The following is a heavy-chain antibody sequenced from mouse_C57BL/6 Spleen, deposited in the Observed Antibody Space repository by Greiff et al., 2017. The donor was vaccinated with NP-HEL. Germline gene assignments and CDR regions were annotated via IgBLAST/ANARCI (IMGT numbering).Heavy chain of an antibody. V-gene: IGHV1-77*01. J-gene: IGHJ2*01. Sequence: VQLQQSGAELVKPGASVKISCKASGYTFTDYYINWVKQRPGQGLEWIGKIGPGSGSTYYNEKFKGKATLTADKSSSTAYMQLSSLTSEDSAVYFCARSLDSSGYVGAYFDYWGQGTTLTVSS. CDR1: GYTFTDYY. CDR3: ARSLDSSGYVGAYFDY. D-gene: IGHD3-2*02. CDR2: IGPGSGST.